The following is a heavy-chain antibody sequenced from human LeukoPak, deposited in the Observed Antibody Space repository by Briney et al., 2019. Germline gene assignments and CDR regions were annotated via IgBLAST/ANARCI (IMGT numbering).Heavy chain of an antibody. CDR3: ARDSSRRPFDY. Sequence: SETLSLTCTVSGGSISSYYWSWIRQPPGKGLEWIGYIYYSGSTNYNPSLKSRVTISVDTSKNQFSLKLSSVTAVDTAVYYCARDSSRRPFDYWGQGTLVTVSS. CDR1: GGSISSYY. J-gene: IGHJ4*02. CDR2: IYYSGST. D-gene: IGHD2-2*01. V-gene: IGHV4-59*01.